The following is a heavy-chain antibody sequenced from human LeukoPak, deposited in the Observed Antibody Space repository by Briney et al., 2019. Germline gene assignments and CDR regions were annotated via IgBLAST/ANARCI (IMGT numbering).Heavy chain of an antibody. CDR3: ARALASGYYSYFDD. D-gene: IGHD3-3*01. V-gene: IGHV3-53*01. CDR1: GLTVIAQY. J-gene: IGHJ4*02. Sequence: GGSLRLSCEVSGLTVIAQYMTWVRQAPGRGLESVSLIYCGDKTYYVNSVKGRFIISRDPSKNAVYLQMNNVRAEDTAVYYCARALASGYYSYFDDWGQGTLVTVSS. CDR2: IYCGDKT.